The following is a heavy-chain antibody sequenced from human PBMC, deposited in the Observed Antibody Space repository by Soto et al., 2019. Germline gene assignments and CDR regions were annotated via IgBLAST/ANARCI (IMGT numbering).Heavy chain of an antibody. V-gene: IGHV4-61*05. D-gene: IGHD1-20*01. Sequence: SETLSLTCAVSGGSISSSNWWGWIRQPPGKGLEWIGYIYYSGSTNYNPSLKSRVTISVDTSKNQFSLKLSSVTAADTAVYYCARAGITGTYFDYWGQGTLVTVSS. CDR1: GGSISSSNW. CDR3: ARAGITGTYFDY. CDR2: IYYSGST. J-gene: IGHJ4*02.